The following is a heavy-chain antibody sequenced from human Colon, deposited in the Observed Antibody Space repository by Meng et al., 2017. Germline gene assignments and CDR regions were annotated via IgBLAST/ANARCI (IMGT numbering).Heavy chain of an antibody. J-gene: IGHJ4*02. CDR1: GFTFTSSA. D-gene: IGHD3-3*01. V-gene: IGHV1-58*01. Sequence: SVKVSCKASGFTFTSSAVQWVRQARGQRLEWIGWIVVGSGNTNYAQKFQERVTITRDMSTSTAYMELSSLRSEDTAVYYCAAAGVQYYDFWSGYYPFDYWGQGTPVTVSS. CDR3: AAAGVQYYDFWSGYYPFDY. CDR2: IVVGSGNT.